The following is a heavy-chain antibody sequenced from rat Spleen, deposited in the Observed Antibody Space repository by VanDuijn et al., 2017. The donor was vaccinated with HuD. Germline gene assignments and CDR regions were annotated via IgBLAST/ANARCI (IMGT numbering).Heavy chain of an antibody. V-gene: IGHV5-31*01. CDR2: ITHTGDST. CDR1: GFTFNNYW. J-gene: IGHJ2*01. Sequence: EVQLVESGGGLVQPGRSLKLSCITSGFTFNNYWTTWIRQAPGKGLEWVASITHTGDSTYYPDSVKGRFTISRDNAKSTLYLQMNSLRSEDTATYYCTAGGGYWDYWGQGVMVTVSS. CDR3: TAGGGYWDY. D-gene: IGHD1-11*01.